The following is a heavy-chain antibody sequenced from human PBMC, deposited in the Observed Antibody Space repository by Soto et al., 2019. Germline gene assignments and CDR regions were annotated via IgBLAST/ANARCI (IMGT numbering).Heavy chain of an antibody. Sequence: GGSLRLSCAASGFTFSDYYMSWIRQAPGKGLEWVSYISDSGTTLYYADSVKGRFTISRDNAKNSLYLQMNSLGAEDTAVYYCARDPLAGNYYYFCMDVWGQGTTVTVSS. CDR1: GFTFSDYY. D-gene: IGHD6-13*01. CDR2: ISDSGTTL. J-gene: IGHJ6*02. V-gene: IGHV3-11*01. CDR3: ARDPLAGNYYYFCMDV.